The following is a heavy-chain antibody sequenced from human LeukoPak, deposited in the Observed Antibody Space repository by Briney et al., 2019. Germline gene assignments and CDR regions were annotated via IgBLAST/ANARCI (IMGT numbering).Heavy chain of an antibody. V-gene: IGHV4-34*01. D-gene: IGHD2-21*01. J-gene: IGHJ4*02. Sequence: SETLSLTCAVYGGSFSGYYWSWIRQPPGKGLEWIGEINHSGSTNYHPSLKSRVTISVDTSKNQFSLKLSSVTAADTAVYYCARGGYCGGDCYDYWGQGTLVTVSS. CDR1: GGSFSGYY. CDR2: INHSGST. CDR3: ARGGYCGGDCYDY.